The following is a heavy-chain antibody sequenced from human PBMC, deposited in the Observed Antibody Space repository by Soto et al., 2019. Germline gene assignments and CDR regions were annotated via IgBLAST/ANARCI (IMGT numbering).Heavy chain of an antibody. CDR3: AGRHCSCCLCPFDS. J-gene: IGHJ4*02. D-gene: IGHD2-15*01. Sequence: EVQLVESGGGLVQPGGSLRLSCAASEFTFSTYSMNWVRQAPGKGLEWVSSISSGGTYIYYADSVKGRFTVSRDDSKKSLYLQMDSLRAEDTAVYYCAGRHCSCCLCPFDSWGQGTLVAVSS. V-gene: IGHV3-21*01. CDR1: EFTFSTYS. CDR2: ISSGGTYI.